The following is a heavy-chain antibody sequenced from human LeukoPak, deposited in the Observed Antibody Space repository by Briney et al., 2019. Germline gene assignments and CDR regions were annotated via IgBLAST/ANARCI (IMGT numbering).Heavy chain of an antibody. CDR2: IGSSGSTI. J-gene: IGHJ4*02. V-gene: IGHV3-48*03. D-gene: IGHD3-22*01. Sequence: GGPWKLSCAASGFTFSSYEMTWVRQPPGKGLEWFYYIGSSGSTIYYADSVKGRFTISRDNAKNSLYLQMNSLRAEDTAVYYCARDQGPYYDSSGYNYWGQGTLVTVSS. CDR3: ARDQGPYYDSSGYNY. CDR1: GFTFSSYE.